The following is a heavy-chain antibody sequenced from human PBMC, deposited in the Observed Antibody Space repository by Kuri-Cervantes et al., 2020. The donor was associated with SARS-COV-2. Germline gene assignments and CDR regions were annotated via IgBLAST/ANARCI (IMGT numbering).Heavy chain of an antibody. CDR2: IKQDGSEK. D-gene: IGHD1-26*01. V-gene: IGHV3-7*01. CDR3: ARASAGSSWGYYYYMDV. CDR1: GFTVSSNY. Sequence: GGSLRLSCAASGFTVSSNYMSWVRQTPGRGLEWVANIKQDGSEKYYVDSVKGRFTISRDNAGNSLFLQMNSLRSEDTAVYYCARASAGSSWGYYYYMDVWGIGTTVTVSS. J-gene: IGHJ6*03.